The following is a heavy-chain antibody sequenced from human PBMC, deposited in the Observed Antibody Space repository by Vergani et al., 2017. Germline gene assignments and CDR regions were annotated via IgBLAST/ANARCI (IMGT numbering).Heavy chain of an antibody. D-gene: IGHD6-19*01. J-gene: IGHJ4*02. Sequence: QVQLVESGGGVVQPGRSLRLSCAASGFTFSSYAMHWVRQAQGKGLEWVAVISYDGTNKYYADSVKGRFTISRDNSKNTLYLQMNSLRAEDTAVYYCARDKQWLVRGFDYWGQGTLVTVSS. CDR1: GFTFSSYA. CDR2: ISYDGTNK. CDR3: ARDKQWLVRGFDY. V-gene: IGHV3-30*04.